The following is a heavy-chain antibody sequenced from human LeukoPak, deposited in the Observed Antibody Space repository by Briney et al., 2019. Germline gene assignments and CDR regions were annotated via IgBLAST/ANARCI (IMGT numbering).Heavy chain of an antibody. CDR1: GGSITRYY. D-gene: IGHD6-19*01. Sequence: KPSETLSLTCTVSGGSITRYYWSWIRQPPGKGLEWIGYIYYSGTTNYNPSLKSRVTISVDTSKNQFSLRLNSVTAADTAVYFCARRFNSVWYFDYWGQGTLVTVSS. CDR2: IYYSGTT. CDR3: ARRFNSVWYFDY. V-gene: IGHV4-59*08. J-gene: IGHJ4*02.